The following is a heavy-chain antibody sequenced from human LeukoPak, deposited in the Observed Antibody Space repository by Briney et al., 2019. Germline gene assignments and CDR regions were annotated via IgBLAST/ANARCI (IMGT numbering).Heavy chain of an antibody. CDR3: ARGYCSGGSCYADNWFDP. V-gene: IGHV1-18*01. CDR1: GSTFTSYG. D-gene: IGHD2-15*01. CDR2: ISAYNGNT. J-gene: IGHJ5*02. Sequence: ASVKVSCKASGSTFTSYGISWVRQAPGQGLEGMGWISAYNGNTNYAQKLQGRVTMTTDTSTSKAYMELRSLRSDDTAVYYCARGYCSGGSCYADNWFDPWGQGTLVTVSS.